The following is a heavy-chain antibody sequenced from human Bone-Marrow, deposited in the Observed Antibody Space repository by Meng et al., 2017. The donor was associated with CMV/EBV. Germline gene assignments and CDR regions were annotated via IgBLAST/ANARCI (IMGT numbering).Heavy chain of an antibody. V-gene: IGHV3-21*01. CDR3: ASQRGGHSGSYLLRAFDI. Sequence: GGSLRLSCAASGLTFSSYSMNWVRQAPGKGLEWVSCISSDSAYIYYADFLKGRFTISRDNSKNTLYLQMNSLRAEDTAVYYCASQRGGHSGSYLLRAFDIWGQGTMVTVSS. CDR2: ISSDSAYI. J-gene: IGHJ3*02. CDR1: GLTFSSYS. D-gene: IGHD1-26*01.